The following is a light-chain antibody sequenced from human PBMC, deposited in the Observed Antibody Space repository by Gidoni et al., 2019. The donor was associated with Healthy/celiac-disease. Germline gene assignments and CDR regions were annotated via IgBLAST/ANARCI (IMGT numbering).Light chain of an antibody. Sequence: SALTHPRSVSGPLGQAVTLSCTGTSSDVGGYNYVPWYQHPPGKAPNLMIYDVSKRPSGVPDRFSGSKSGDTASLTISGLQAEDEADCYCCADAGSYTSYVVFGGGTKLTVL. J-gene: IGLJ2*01. V-gene: IGLV2-11*01. CDR1: SSDVGGYNY. CDR3: CADAGSYTSYVV. CDR2: DVS.